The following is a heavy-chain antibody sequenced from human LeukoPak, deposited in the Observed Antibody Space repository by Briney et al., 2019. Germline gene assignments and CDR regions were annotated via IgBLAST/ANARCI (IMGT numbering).Heavy chain of an antibody. J-gene: IGHJ6*02. Sequence: SVTVSCKASGGTFSSYAISWVRQAPGQGLEWMGGIIPIFGTANYAQKFQGRVTITADESTSTAYMELSSLRSEDTAVYYCARVGLPDYYGMDVWGQGTTVTVSS. D-gene: IGHD1-26*01. CDR2: IIPIFGTA. CDR3: ARVGLPDYYGMDV. V-gene: IGHV1-69*13. CDR1: GGTFSSYA.